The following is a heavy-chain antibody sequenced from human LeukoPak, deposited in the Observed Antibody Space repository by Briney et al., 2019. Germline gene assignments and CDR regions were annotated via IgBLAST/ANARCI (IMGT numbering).Heavy chain of an antibody. Sequence: KPSETLSLTCTVSGGSISSSSYYWGWIRQPPGKGLEWIGSIYYSGSTYYNPSLKSRVTISVDTSKNQFSLKLSSVTAADTAVYYCAGFYISPNFDYWGQGTLVTVSS. CDR1: GGSISSSSYY. CDR3: AGFYISPNFDY. CDR2: IYYSGST. J-gene: IGHJ4*02. D-gene: IGHD3-3*01. V-gene: IGHV4-39*01.